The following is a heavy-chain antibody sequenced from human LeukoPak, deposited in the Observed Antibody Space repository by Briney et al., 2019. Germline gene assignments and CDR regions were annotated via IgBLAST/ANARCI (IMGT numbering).Heavy chain of an antibody. V-gene: IGHV3-53*01. J-gene: IGHJ4*02. D-gene: IGHD6-13*01. CDR2: IYSGGSP. CDR3: GSSSSWSYIDY. Sequence: GGSLRLSCAASGFTVSRNYMSWIRQAPGKGLEWVSVIYSGGSPYYADSVKGRFTISRDNSKNTVYLQMNSLRAEDTAVYYCGSSSSWSYIDYWGQGTLVTVSS. CDR1: GFTVSRNY.